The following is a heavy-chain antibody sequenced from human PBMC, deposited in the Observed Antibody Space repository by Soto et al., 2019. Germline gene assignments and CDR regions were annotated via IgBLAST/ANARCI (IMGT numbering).Heavy chain of an antibody. CDR3: ARGPRYCSGYSCDYYMDV. CDR2: ISGSAATT. V-gene: IGHV3-23*01. Sequence: EVQLLESGGGLVQPGGSLRLSCAASGFTFSSYAMSWVRQAPGKGLEWVSAISGSAATTFYADSVKGRFTVSRDNSKNPLYLQMNSLRAEDTAVYYCARGPRYCSGYSCDYYMDVWGKGTTVTVSS. D-gene: IGHD2-15*01. CDR1: GFTFSSYA. J-gene: IGHJ6*03.